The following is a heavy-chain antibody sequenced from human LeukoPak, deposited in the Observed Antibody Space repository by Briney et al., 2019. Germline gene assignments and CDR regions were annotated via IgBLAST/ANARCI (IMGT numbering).Heavy chain of an antibody. J-gene: IGHJ4*02. CDR3: ARREWELLGVFDY. CDR2: IYYSGST. CDR1: GFTFSSYSMN. V-gene: IGHV4-39*01. Sequence: GSLRLSCAASGFTFSSYSMNWVRQAPGKGLEWIGSIYYSGSTYYNPSLKSRVTISVDTSKNQFSLKLSSVTAADTAVYYCARREWELLGVFDYWGQGTLVTVSS. D-gene: IGHD1-26*01.